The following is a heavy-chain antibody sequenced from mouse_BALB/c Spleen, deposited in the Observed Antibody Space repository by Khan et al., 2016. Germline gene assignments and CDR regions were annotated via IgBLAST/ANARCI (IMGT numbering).Heavy chain of an antibody. Sequence: VQLKQSGPELVKPGASVKMSCKASGYTFTSYVMHWVKQKPGQGLEWIGYINPYNDGTKYSEKFKGKATLPSDKSSNSAYMELSSLTSVYAAVYYCARGGWYLDYWGQGTTLTVSS. J-gene: IGHJ2*01. CDR2: INPYNDGT. CDR1: GYTFTSYV. CDR3: ARGGWYLDY. V-gene: IGHV1S136*01. D-gene: IGHD2-3*01.